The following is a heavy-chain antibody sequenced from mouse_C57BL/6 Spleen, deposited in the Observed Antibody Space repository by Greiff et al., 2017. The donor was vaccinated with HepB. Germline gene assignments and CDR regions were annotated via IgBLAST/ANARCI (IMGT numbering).Heavy chain of an antibody. CDR3: ARSGNYVKYFDY. CDR2: IYPGSGST. Sequence: QVQLQQPGAELVKPGASVKMSCKASGYTFTSYWITWVKQRPGQGLEWIGDIYPGSGSTNYTEKFKSKATLTVDTSSSTAYMQLSSLTSEDSAVYYCARSGNYVKYFDYWGQGTTLTVSS. D-gene: IGHD2-1*01. V-gene: IGHV1-55*01. J-gene: IGHJ2*01. CDR1: GYTFTSYW.